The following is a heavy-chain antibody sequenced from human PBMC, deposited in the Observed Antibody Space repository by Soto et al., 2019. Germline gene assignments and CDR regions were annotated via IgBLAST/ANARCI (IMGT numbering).Heavy chain of an antibody. CDR2: IYHSGST. CDR3: ARVPSP. V-gene: IGHV4-30-2*01. Sequence: QLQLQESGSGLVKPSQTRSLHCAVSGGSISSGGYSWSWIRQPPGKGLEWIGYIYHSGSTDYNPSFKSRVTISEDRYTNQFSLKLSSVTAADTAVYYCARVPSPWGQGTLVTVSS. J-gene: IGHJ5*02. CDR1: GGSISSGGYS.